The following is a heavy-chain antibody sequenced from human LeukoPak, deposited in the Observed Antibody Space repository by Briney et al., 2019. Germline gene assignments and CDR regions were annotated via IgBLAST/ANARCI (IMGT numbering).Heavy chain of an antibody. V-gene: IGHV4-4*02. D-gene: IGHD2-2*01. Sequence: SETLSLTCAVSGGSISSSNWWSWVRQPPGKGLEWIGYIYYSGSTYYNPSLKSRVTISVDTSKNQFSLKLSSVTAADTAVYYCARDAMGPGWFDPWGQGTLVTVSS. CDR3: ARDAMGPGWFDP. J-gene: IGHJ5*02. CDR2: IYYSGST. CDR1: GGSISSSNW.